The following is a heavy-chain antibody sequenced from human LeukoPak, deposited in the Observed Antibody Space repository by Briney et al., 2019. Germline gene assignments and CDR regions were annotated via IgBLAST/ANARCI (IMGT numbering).Heavy chain of an antibody. D-gene: IGHD3-22*01. CDR2: ISGSGGST. Sequence: GGSLRLSCAASGFTFSSYAMSWVRQAPGKGLEWVSAISGSGGSTYYADSVKGRFTISRDNSKNTLYLQMNSLRAEDTAVYYCAIPTNYYDSSGLLGDWYFDLWGRGALVTVSS. J-gene: IGHJ2*01. CDR1: GFTFSSYA. CDR3: AIPTNYYDSSGLLGDWYFDL. V-gene: IGHV3-23*01.